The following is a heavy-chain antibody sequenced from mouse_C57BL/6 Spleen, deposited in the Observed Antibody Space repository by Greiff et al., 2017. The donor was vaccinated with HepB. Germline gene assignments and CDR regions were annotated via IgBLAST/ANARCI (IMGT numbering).Heavy chain of an antibody. D-gene: IGHD4-1*01. CDR1: GFTFSSYG. CDR3: ARQLGYFDY. J-gene: IGHJ2*01. Sequence: DVHLVESGGDLVKPGGSLKLSCAASGFTFSSYGMSWVRQTPDKRLEWVATISSGGSYTYYPDSVKGRFTISRDNAKNTLYLQMSSLKSEDTAMYYCARQLGYFDYWGQGTTLTVSS. V-gene: IGHV5-6*01. CDR2: ISSGGSYT.